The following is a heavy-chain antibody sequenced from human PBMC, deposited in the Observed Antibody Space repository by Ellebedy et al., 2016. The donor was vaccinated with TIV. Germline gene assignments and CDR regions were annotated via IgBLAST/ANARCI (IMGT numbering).Heavy chain of an antibody. J-gene: IGHJ2*01. D-gene: IGHD1-20*01. V-gene: IGHV3-23*01. Sequence: GESLKISCAASGFSFSNAWMSWVRQAPGKGLEWVSGISGSGGKTYYADSVKGRFTISRDNSKYTLYLQMNSLRAEDTAVYYCARGLTGDRGGWGWYFDLWGRGTLVTVSS. CDR3: ARGLTGDRGGWGWYFDL. CDR1: GFSFSNAW. CDR2: ISGSGGKT.